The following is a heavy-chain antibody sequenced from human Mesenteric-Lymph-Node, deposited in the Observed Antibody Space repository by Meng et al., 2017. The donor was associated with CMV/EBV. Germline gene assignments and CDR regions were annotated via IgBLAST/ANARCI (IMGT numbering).Heavy chain of an antibody. J-gene: IGHJ4*02. D-gene: IGHD3-10*01. V-gene: IGHV1-3*01. Sequence: ASGYTVTTNAMTWVRQPPGQRLEWMGWINAVSGNTKYSQKFQGRVTITRDTSASTAYMELSSLRSEDTAVYYCARERGGVGFWAFDYWGQGTLVTVSS. CDR3: ARERGGVGFWAFDY. CDR2: INAVSGNT. CDR1: GYTVTTNA.